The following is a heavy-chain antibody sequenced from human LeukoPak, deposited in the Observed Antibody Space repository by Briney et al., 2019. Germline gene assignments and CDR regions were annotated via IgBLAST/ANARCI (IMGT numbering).Heavy chain of an antibody. D-gene: IGHD3-10*01. J-gene: IGHJ6*03. CDR1: GGSISSGGYY. Sequence: PSQTLSLTCTVSGGSISSGGYYWSWIRQHPGKGLEWIGYIYNSGSTYYNPSLKSRVTISVDTSKNQFSPKLSSVTAADTAVYYCARESHYGSGSYFYYYYYMDVWGKGTTVTVSS. CDR3: ARESHYGSGSYFYYYYYMDV. V-gene: IGHV4-31*03. CDR2: IYNSGST.